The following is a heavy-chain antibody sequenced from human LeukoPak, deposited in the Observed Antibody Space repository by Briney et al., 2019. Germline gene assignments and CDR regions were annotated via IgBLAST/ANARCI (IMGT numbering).Heavy chain of an antibody. V-gene: IGHV4-39*07. CDR2: IYYSGST. CDR1: GGSISSSSYY. D-gene: IGHD3-22*01. J-gene: IGHJ4*02. Sequence: PSETLSLTCTVSGGSISSSSYYWGWIRQPPGKGLEWIGSIYYSGSTYYNLSLKSRVTISVDTSKNQFSLKLSSVTAADTAVYYCASERLDYGYYYYWGQGTLVTVSS. CDR3: ASERLDYGYYYY.